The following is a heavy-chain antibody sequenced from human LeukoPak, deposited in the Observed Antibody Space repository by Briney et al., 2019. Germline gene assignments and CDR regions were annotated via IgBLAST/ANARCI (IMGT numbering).Heavy chain of an antibody. V-gene: IGHV3-7*01. J-gene: IGHJ4*02. CDR2: IKPDGRDT. CDR1: GFTFSSYS. CDR3: AGGALWV. Sequence: GGSLRLSCAASGFTFSSYSMSWVRQAPGKGLEWVATIKPDGRDTYYVDSVKGRFTISRDNAKNSLYLQMNSLGPEDTAVYYCAGGALWVWGQGTLVTVSS. D-gene: IGHD1-26*01.